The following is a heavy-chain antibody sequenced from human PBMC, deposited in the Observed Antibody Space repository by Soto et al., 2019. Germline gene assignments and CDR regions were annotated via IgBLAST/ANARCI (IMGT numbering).Heavy chain of an antibody. V-gene: IGHV3-23*01. D-gene: IGHD3-22*01. CDR3: AKGPGMYYYDSSGYYHYDY. CDR2: ISGSGVST. J-gene: IGHJ4*03. CDR1: GFTFSNYA. Sequence: GGSLRLSCAASGFTFSNYAMSWVRQAPGKGLEWVSAISGSGVSTYYADSVKGRFTISRDNSKNTLYLQMNSLRAEDTVVYYCAKGPGMYYYDSSGYYHYDYWGQGTMVTVSS.